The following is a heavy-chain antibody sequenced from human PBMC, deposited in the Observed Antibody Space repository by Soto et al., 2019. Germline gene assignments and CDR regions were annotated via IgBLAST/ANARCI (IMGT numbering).Heavy chain of an antibody. Sequence: EVQLLESGGGLVQPGGSLRLSCAASGFTCSSYAMSWVRQAPGTGLEWVSAIRGSGASTSDADSVKGRFTISSDNSKNRLYRQMNSLRAEDTAVYYWANQNLAGAKDYWGQGNLVTVAS. CDR2: IRGSGAST. CDR3: ANQNLAGAKDY. D-gene: IGHD6-19*01. CDR1: GFTCSSYA. J-gene: IGHJ4*02. V-gene: IGHV3-23*01.